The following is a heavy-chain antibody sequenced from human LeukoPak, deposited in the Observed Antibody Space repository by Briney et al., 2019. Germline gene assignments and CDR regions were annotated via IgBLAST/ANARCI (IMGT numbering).Heavy chain of an antibody. J-gene: IGHJ4*02. CDR1: GFTFDDYA. CDR2: ISWNSGSI. Sequence: GGSLRLSCAASGFTFDDYAMHWVRQAPGKGLEWVSGISWNSGSIGYADSVKGRFTISRDNAKNSLYLQMNSLRAEDTALYYCAEVGREVDYWGQGTLVTVSS. V-gene: IGHV3-9*01. CDR3: AEVGREVDY.